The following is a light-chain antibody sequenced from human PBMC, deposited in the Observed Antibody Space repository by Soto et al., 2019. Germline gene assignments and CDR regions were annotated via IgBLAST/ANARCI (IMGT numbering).Light chain of an antibody. CDR2: WAS. Sequence: DIVMTQSPDSLAVSLGERATINCKSSQSVLYSPNNKNYLAWYQKKAGQPPRLLIYWASTRESGVPDRFSGSGSGTEFTLTISSLQAEDVAEYYCQQYYDTPRTFGQGTKVEIQ. CDR1: QSVLYSPNNKNY. CDR3: QQYYDTPRT. J-gene: IGKJ1*01. V-gene: IGKV4-1*01.